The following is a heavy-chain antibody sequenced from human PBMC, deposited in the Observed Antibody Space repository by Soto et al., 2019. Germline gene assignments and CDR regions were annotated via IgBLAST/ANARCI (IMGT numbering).Heavy chain of an antibody. Sequence: SETLSLTCTVSGGSISSYYWSWIRQPPGKGLEWIGYIYYSGSTTYNPSLKSRVTISVDTSKNQFSLKLSSVTAADTAVYYCARHLAARGPYYFDYWGQGTLVTVSS. J-gene: IGHJ4*02. CDR1: GGSISSYY. D-gene: IGHD6-6*01. CDR2: IYYSGST. V-gene: IGHV4-59*08. CDR3: ARHLAARGPYYFDY.